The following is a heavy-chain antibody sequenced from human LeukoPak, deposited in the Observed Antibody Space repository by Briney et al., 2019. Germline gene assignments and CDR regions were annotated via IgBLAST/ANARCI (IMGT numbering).Heavy chain of an antibody. D-gene: IGHD1-26*01. Sequence: GGSLRLSCTVSGFTVSTNSMSWVRQAPGKGLEWVSFIYSDNTHYSDSVKGRFTISRDISKNTLYLQMNNLSTEDTAVYYCAKVDSGSYQIDYWGQGTLVTVSS. CDR2: IYSDNT. V-gene: IGHV3-66*02. CDR1: GFTVSTNS. J-gene: IGHJ4*02. CDR3: AKVDSGSYQIDY.